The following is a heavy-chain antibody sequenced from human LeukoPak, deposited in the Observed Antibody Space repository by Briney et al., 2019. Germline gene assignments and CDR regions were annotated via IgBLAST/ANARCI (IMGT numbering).Heavy chain of an antibody. J-gene: IGHJ6*02. D-gene: IGHD2-8*01. V-gene: IGHV4-59*12. Sequence: PSETLSLTCTVSGGSISSYYWSWIRQPPGKGLEWIGYIYYSGSTNYNPSLKSRVTISVDTSKNQFSLKVRPVTAADTAVYYCARGHVGSYAYYYYYGMDVWGQGTTVTVSS. CDR1: GGSISSYY. CDR3: ARGHVGSYAYYYYYGMDV. CDR2: IYYSGST.